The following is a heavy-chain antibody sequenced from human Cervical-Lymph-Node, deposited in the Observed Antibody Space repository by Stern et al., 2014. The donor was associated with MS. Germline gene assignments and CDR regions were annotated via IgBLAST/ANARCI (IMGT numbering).Heavy chain of an antibody. D-gene: IGHD5-24*01. J-gene: IGHJ4*02. V-gene: IGHV1-69*01. CDR2: IIPIFSTA. Sequence: QLVQSGAEVKKPGSSVKVSCKASGGTFSSYAISWVRQPPGQGLEWMGGIIPIFSTANYAQKFQGRVTITADESTSTAYMQRRSLRSEDTAVYYCARDDVEMATPFDYWGQGTLVTVSS. CDR3: ARDDVEMATPFDY. CDR1: GGTFSSYA.